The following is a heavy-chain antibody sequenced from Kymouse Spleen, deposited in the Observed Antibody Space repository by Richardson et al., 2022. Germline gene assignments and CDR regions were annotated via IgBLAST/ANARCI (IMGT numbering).Heavy chain of an antibody. V-gene: IGHV3-73*02. CDR3: TRQTGDSAFDI. Sequence: EVQLVESGGGLVQPGGSLKLSCAASGFTFSGSAMHWVRQASGKGLEWVGRIRSKANSYATAYAASVKGRFTISRDDSKNTAYLQMNSLKTEDTAVYYCTRQTGDSAFDIWGQGTMVTVSS. J-gene: IGHJ3*02. CDR2: IRSKANSYAT. D-gene: IGHD7-27*02. CDR1: GFTFSGSA.